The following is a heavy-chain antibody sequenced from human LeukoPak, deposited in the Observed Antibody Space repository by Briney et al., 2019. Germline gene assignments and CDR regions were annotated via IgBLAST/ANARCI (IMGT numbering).Heavy chain of an antibody. CDR3: ATGQTTPVLVDTLHF. CDR1: GYTVTELS. V-gene: IGHV1-24*01. D-gene: IGHD4-17*01. Sequence: ASVKVSCKVSGYTVTELSIHWVRQAPGEGLEWMGGFDPDEAETVFAGKFQGRVTMAEDTSTNTAYIELTSLRSEDTAVYYCATGQTTPVLVDTLHFWGQGTLVTVSS. CDR2: FDPDEAET. J-gene: IGHJ4*02.